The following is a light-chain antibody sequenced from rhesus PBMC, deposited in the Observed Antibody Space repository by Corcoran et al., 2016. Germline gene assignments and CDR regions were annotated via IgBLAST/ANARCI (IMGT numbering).Light chain of an antibody. J-gene: IGLJ1*01. V-gene: IGLV3-44*01. CDR1: KIGIAD. CDR2: FDS. Sequence: SYDLTQPPSVSVSPGQTARIPSGGDKIGIADVNWYQQKPPQAPTLVMYFDSELPSRIPARFSGSKSGNTATLTISGVEAGDEAPDHCQVWDTSSDHYFFGTGTRLTVL. CDR3: QVWDTSSDHYF.